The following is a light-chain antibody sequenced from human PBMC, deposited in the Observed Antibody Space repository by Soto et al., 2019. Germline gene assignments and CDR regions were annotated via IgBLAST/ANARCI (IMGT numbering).Light chain of an antibody. CDR1: ENLLFSTRNLNY. CDR2: WAS. V-gene: IGKV4-1*01. CDR3: QQYYTTPLT. Sequence: DIVMTQSPDSLTVSLGEEATINCKSSENLLFSTRNLNYLAWYQQKPGQPPKLLIYWASTRESGVPERFSGSGSATDFTLTINSLQAEDVATYYCQQYYTTPLTFCGGTKVEIK. J-gene: IGKJ4*01.